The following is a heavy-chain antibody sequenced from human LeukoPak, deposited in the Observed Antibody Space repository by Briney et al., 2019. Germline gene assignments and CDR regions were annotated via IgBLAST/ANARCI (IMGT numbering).Heavy chain of an antibody. V-gene: IGHV3-23*01. CDR2: ISGSGVST. CDR3: TRHVDSGYSYGSGIVDY. CDR1: GFTFRTSG. J-gene: IGHJ4*02. D-gene: IGHD5-18*01. Sequence: GGTLRLSCAASGFTFRTSGMSWVRQAPGKGLEWVSAISGSGVSTYYADSVKGRFTISRDNSKNTLYLQMNSLKTEDTAVYYCTRHVDSGYSYGSGIVDYWGQGTLVTVSS.